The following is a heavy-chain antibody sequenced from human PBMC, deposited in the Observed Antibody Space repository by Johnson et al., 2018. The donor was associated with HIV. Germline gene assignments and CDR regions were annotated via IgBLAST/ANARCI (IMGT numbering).Heavy chain of an antibody. CDR1: GFTFSSYA. Sequence: QVQLVESGGGLVQPGRSLRLSCAASGFTFSSYAMHWVRQAPGKGLEWVAVISYDGSNTYYADSVKGRFTIARDNSKNTLYLQMHSLGAEDTAVYYCERDRAHYYDSSGYYESGAFDIWGQGTMVTVSS. CDR2: ISYDGSNT. J-gene: IGHJ3*02. D-gene: IGHD3-22*01. CDR3: ERDRAHYYDSSGYYESGAFDI. V-gene: IGHV3-30-3*01.